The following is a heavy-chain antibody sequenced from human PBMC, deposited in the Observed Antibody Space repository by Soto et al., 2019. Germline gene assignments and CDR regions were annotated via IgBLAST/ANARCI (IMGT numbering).Heavy chain of an antibody. CDR3: AREASAVISLDY. CDR1: GYIFTAYS. V-gene: IGHV1-2*02. D-gene: IGHD6-19*01. Sequence: ASVKVSCKASGYIFTAYSMHWVRQAPGQGLEWVGWFNPNSGDTIYAQKFQGRVTLTGDTSISTAYMELYSLTSVDTAVYYCAREASAVISLDYWGQGTLVTVSS. J-gene: IGHJ4*02. CDR2: FNPNSGDT.